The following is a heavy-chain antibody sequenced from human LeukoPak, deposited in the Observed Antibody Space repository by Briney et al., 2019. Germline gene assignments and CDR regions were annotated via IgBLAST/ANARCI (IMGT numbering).Heavy chain of an antibody. Sequence: GGSLRLSCAASGFTFSNYWMSWVRPAPGKGLEWVANIKQDGSEKYYVDSVKGRFTISRDNAKNSLYLQMNSLRAEDTAVYYCARRLLYFDYWGQGTLVTVSS. CDR1: GFTFSNYW. D-gene: IGHD1-26*01. J-gene: IGHJ4*02. V-gene: IGHV3-7*01. CDR2: IKQDGSEK. CDR3: ARRLLYFDY.